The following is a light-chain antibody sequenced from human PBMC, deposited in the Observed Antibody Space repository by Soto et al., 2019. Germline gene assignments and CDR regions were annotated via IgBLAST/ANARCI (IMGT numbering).Light chain of an antibody. CDR1: SSDVGGYNF. CDR3: SSYTSSSTLV. Sequence: QSALTQPASVSGSPGQSITISCTGTSSDVGGYNFVSWYQQHPGKAPKLMIYDVSNRPSGLSNRFSGSKSGNTASLTISGLQAEDEAHYYCSSYTSSSTLVFGTGTKLTVL. J-gene: IGLJ1*01. V-gene: IGLV2-14*01. CDR2: DVS.